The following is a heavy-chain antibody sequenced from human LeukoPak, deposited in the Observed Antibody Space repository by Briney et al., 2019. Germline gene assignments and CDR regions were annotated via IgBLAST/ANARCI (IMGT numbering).Heavy chain of an antibody. V-gene: IGHV3-7*01. J-gene: IGHJ4*02. D-gene: IGHD2-15*01. CDR1: GFTFSSYW. CDR2: IKQDGSEK. Sequence: QPGGSLRLSCAASGFTFSSYWMSWVRQAPGKGLEWVANIKQDGSEKYYVDSVKGRFTISRDNAKNSLYLQMNSLRAEDTAVYYCAREGCSGGSCYSFHFDYWGQGTLVTVSS. CDR3: AREGCSGGSCYSFHFDY.